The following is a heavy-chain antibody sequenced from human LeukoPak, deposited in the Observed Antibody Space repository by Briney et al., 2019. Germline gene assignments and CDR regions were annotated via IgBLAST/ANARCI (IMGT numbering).Heavy chain of an antibody. J-gene: IGHJ5*02. V-gene: IGHV4-34*01. CDR2: INHSEST. CDR3: ARGGGFRYCSGGSCYSYWFDP. D-gene: IGHD2-15*01. Sequence: PSETLSLTCAVYGGSFSGYYWVWIRQPPGKGLEWIGEINHSESTNYNPSLKSRVTISVDTSKNQFSLKLSSVTAADTAVYYCARGGGFRYCSGGSCYSYWFDPWGQGTLVTVSS. CDR1: GGSFSGYY.